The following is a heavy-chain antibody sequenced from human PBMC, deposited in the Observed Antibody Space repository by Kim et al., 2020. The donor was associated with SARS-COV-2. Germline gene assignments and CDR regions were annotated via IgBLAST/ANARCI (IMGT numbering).Heavy chain of an antibody. CDR2: IKQDGSEK. CDR3: AREGPILVWFGESSVMDV. Sequence: GGSLRLSCVASGFTFSNYWMSWVRQAPGKGLEWVAKIKQDGSEKYFVDSVKGRFTISRDNAKNSLYLQMNSLRAEDTAVYFCAREGPILVWFGESSVMDVWGKGTTVTVSS. V-gene: IGHV3-7*01. D-gene: IGHD3-10*01. J-gene: IGHJ6*04. CDR1: GFTFSNYW.